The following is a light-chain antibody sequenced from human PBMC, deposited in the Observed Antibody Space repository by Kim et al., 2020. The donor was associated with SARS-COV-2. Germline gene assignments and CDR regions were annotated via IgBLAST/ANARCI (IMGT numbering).Light chain of an antibody. CDR3: SSYTSSSTRP. CDR1: SGDVGGDMF. V-gene: IGLV2-14*03. J-gene: IGLJ1*01. Sequence: GQSIPISCTGTSGDVGGDMFVSWYQQHPGQAQKLMIYDVTNRPSGVSNRFSGSKSDNTASLTISGLQAGDEADYYCSSYTSSSTRPFGTGTKVTVL. CDR2: DVT.